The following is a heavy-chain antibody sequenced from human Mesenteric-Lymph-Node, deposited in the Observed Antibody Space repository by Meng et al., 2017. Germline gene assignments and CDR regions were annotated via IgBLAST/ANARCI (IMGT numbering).Heavy chain of an antibody. CDR3: ARSSTYYDFWSGYSGLDY. CDR2: ISYDGSKK. J-gene: IGHJ4*02. D-gene: IGHD3-3*01. CDR1: GFTFSSYA. V-gene: IGHV3-30-3*01. Sequence: QVQLVESGGGVVRPGRSLRLSCAASGFTFSSYAMHWVRQAPGKGLEWVAVISYDGSKKYYADSVKGRFTISRDNSKNTLYLQVNSLRVEDTAVYYCARSSTYYDFWSGYSGLDYRGQGTLVTVSS.